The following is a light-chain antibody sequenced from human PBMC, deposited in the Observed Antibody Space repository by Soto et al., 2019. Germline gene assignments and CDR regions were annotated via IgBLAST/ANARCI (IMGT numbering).Light chain of an antibody. J-gene: IGLJ1*01. CDR3: KSYAGSNTYV. CDR2: EVV. Sequence: QSVLTQPPSASGSPGQSVTISCTGTKNDIGVYDFVSWYQHHPGKAPRLIIYEVVQRPSGVPDRFSGSKSGNTASLTVSGLQAADEADHFCKSYAGSNTYVFGSGTKLTVL. CDR1: KNDIGVYDF. V-gene: IGLV2-8*01.